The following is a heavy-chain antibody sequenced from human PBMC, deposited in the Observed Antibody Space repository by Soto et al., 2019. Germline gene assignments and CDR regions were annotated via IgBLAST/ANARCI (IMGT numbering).Heavy chain of an antibody. V-gene: IGHV3-33*01. D-gene: IGHD3-3*01. CDR3: ARAPTLGLNWFDP. CDR1: GFTFSSYG. CDR2: IWYDGSNK. J-gene: IGHJ5*02. Sequence: QVQLVESGGGVVQPGRSLRLSCAASGFTFSSYGMHWVRQAPGKGLEWVAVIWYDGSNKYYADSVKGRFTISRDSSKNTLYLQMNSLRAEDTAVYYCARAPTLGLNWFDPWGQGTLVTVSS.